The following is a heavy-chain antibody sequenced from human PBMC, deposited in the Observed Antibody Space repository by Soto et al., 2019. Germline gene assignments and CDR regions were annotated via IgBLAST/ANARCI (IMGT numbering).Heavy chain of an antibody. D-gene: IGHD3-10*01. J-gene: IGHJ6*02. CDR1: GYRFTSYW. V-gene: IGHV5-51*01. Sequence: GESLKISCQGSGYRFTSYWIGWVRQMPGKGLEWMGIIYPGDSDTRYSPSFQGQVTISADKSKNQFSLKLSSVTAADTAVYYCARVSLVYYYYGMDVWGQGTTVTVSS. CDR3: ARVSLVYYYYGMDV. CDR2: IYPGDSDT.